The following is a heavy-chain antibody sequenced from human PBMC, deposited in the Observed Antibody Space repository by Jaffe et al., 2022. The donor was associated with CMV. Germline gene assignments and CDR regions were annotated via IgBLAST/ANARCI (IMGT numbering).Heavy chain of an antibody. CDR2: INHSGST. J-gene: IGHJ4*02. D-gene: IGHD3-10*01. CDR1: GGSFSGYY. V-gene: IGHV4-34*01. Sequence: QVQLQQWGAGLLKPSETLSLTCAVYGGSFSGYYWSWIRQPPGKGLEWIGEINHSGSTNYNPSLKSRVTISVDTSKNQFSLKLSSVTAADTAVYYCARGVYYYGSKGPFDYWGQGTLVTVSS. CDR3: ARGVYYYGSKGPFDY.